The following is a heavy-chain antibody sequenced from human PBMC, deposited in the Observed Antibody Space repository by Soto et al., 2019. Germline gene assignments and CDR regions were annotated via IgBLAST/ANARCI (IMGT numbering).Heavy chain of an antibody. V-gene: IGHV3-23*01. J-gene: IGHJ4*02. D-gene: IGHD6-13*01. CDR3: AKPSGLAAAGSAFDY. Sequence: GGSLRLSCAASGFIFNNYAMSWVRQAPGKGLEWVSTISGSGTRTYYADSVKGRSTISRDNSKNTLYLQMNSLRAEDTAVYYCAKPSGLAAAGSAFDYWGQGTLVTVYS. CDR1: GFIFNNYA. CDR2: ISGSGTRT.